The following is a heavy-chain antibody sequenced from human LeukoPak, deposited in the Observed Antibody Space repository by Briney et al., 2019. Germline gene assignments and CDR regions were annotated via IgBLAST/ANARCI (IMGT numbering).Heavy chain of an antibody. D-gene: IGHD5-18*01. J-gene: IGHJ4*02. V-gene: IGHV4-34*01. Sequence: SETLSLTCAVYGGSFSGYYWSWIRQPPGKGLEWIGEINHSGSTNYNPSLKSRVTISVDTSKNQFSLKLSSVTAADTAVYYRARHVGRYSLLDYWGQGTLVTVSS. CDR2: INHSGST. CDR3: ARHVGRYSLLDY. CDR1: GGSFSGYY.